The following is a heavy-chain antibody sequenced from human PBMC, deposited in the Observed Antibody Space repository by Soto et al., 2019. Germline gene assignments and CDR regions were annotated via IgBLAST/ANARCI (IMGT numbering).Heavy chain of an antibody. D-gene: IGHD2-15*01. Sequence: SETLSLTCAVYGGSFSGYYWSWIRQPPGKGLEWTGEINHSGSTNYNPSLKSRVTISVDTSKNQFSLKLSSVTAADTAVYYCARVGVVVAATVGYNWFDPWGQGTLVTVYS. CDR1: GGSFSGYY. V-gene: IGHV4-34*01. CDR3: ARVGVVVAATVGYNWFDP. J-gene: IGHJ5*02. CDR2: INHSGST.